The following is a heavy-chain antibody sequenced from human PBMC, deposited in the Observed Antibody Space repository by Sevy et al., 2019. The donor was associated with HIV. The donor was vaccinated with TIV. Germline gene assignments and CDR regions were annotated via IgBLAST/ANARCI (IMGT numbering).Heavy chain of an antibody. CDR1: GFTFSNYA. V-gene: IGHV3-23*01. Sequence: GGSLRLSCGASGFTFSNYAMSWVRQAPGKGPEWVSGINNGGSTYYADSVKGRFTISRDNSKKMVFLKMNSLTAEDTAVYYCASGDTTMITDLDYWGQRALVTVSS. CDR3: ASGDTTMITDLDY. J-gene: IGHJ4*02. D-gene: IGHD5-18*01. CDR2: INNGGST.